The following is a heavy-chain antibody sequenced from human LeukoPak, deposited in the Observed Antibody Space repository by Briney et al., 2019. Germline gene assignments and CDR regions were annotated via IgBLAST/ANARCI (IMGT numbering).Heavy chain of an antibody. J-gene: IGHJ5*02. CDR1: GFTFGDYA. CDR2: ISGTGSST. CDR3: AKASVAIPQYCNS. V-gene: IGHV3-23*01. Sequence: GGSLRLSCTASGFTFGDYAMSWFRQAPGKGLEWVSTISGTGSSTYYADSAKGRFTISRDNSKDTLFLQLNSLTAADTAMYFCAKASVAIPQYCNSWGQGTLVTVSS. D-gene: IGHD2-2*02.